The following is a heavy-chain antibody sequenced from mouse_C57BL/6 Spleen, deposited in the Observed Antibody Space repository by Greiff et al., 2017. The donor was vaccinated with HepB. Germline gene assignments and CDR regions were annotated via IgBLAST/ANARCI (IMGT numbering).Heavy chain of an antibody. D-gene: IGHD2-3*01. CDR1: GYTFTSYW. CDR3: ARQGWLPLDY. Sequence: QVQLQQSGAELVKPGASVKLSCKASGYTFTSYWMQWVNQRPGQGLEWIGEIDPSDSYTNYNQKFKGKATLTVDTSSSTAYMQLSSLTSEDSAVYYCARQGWLPLDYWGQGTTLTVSS. V-gene: IGHV1-50*01. CDR2: IDPSDSYT. J-gene: IGHJ2*01.